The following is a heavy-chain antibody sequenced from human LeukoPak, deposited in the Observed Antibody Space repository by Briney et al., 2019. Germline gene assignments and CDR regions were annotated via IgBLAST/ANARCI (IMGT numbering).Heavy chain of an antibody. Sequence: GGSLRLSCAASGFTFSSYGMHWVRQAPGKGLEWVAVISYDGSNKYYADSVKGRFTISRDNSKNTLYLQMNSLRAEDTAVYYCAKAGLGGQNHSSSWSFGYWGQGTLVTVSS. D-gene: IGHD6-13*01. CDR3: AKAGLGGQNHSSSWSFGY. V-gene: IGHV3-30*18. CDR1: GFTFSSYG. J-gene: IGHJ4*02. CDR2: ISYDGSNK.